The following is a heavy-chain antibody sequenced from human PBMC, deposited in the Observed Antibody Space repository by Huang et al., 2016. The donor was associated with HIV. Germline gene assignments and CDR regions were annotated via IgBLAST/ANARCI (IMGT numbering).Heavy chain of an antibody. Sequence: QVQLKQWGAGLLKPSETLSLTCAVYGGAFRGSSWTWIRQFPGKGLEWIGDINHNGKNIYNPSRSARGTNSTDTSKNHFSLHLTSVTAADTALYYCARGFNYYASDNLGVYYFDSWGLGTLVTVSP. J-gene: IGHJ4*02. CDR2: INHNGKN. D-gene: IGHD3-10*01. V-gene: IGHV4-34*02. CDR3: ARGFNYYASDNLGVYYFDS. CDR1: GGAFRGSS.